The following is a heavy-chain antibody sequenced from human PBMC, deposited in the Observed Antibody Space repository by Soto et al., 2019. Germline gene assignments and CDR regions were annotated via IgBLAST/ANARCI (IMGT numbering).Heavy chain of an antibody. Sequence: QVQRVQSGTEVKKPGASVKVSCKASGYTFTNYGISWVRQAPGQGLEWMGWISVYNGNANYAQKFQGRVTMTTDTSPSTAYMELRSLRSDDTAVYYCASRSGQLPYYFDYWGQGTLVTVSS. D-gene: IGHD6-6*01. CDR1: GYTFTNYG. CDR2: ISVYNGNA. J-gene: IGHJ4*02. CDR3: ASRSGQLPYYFDY. V-gene: IGHV1-18*01.